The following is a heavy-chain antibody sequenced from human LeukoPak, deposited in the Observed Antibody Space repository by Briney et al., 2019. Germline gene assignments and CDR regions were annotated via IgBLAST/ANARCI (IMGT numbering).Heavy chain of an antibody. J-gene: IGHJ5*02. CDR1: GGSISSGDYY. D-gene: IGHD2-2*01. V-gene: IGHV4-30-4*08. CDR2: IYYSGST. Sequence: SETLSLTCTVSGGSISSGDYYWSWIRQPPGKGLEWIGYIYYSGSTYYNPSLKSRVTISVDTSKNQFSLKLSSVTAADTAVYYCARQELGYCSSTSCPSGWFDPWGQGTLVTVSS. CDR3: ARQELGYCSSTSCPSGWFDP.